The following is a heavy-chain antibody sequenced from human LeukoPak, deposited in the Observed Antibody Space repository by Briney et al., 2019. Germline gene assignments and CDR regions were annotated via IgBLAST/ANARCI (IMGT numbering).Heavy chain of an antibody. CDR1: GGSISSRSYY. Sequence: SETLSLTCTVSGGSISSRSYYWGWIRHPPGKGLEWIGSIYYSGSTYYNPSLKSRVTISVDTSKNQFSLKLSSVTAADTAVYYCARLRGLGPSDAFDIWGQGTMVTVSS. V-gene: IGHV4-39*01. CDR3: ARLRGLGPSDAFDI. J-gene: IGHJ3*02. CDR2: IYYSGST. D-gene: IGHD2-15*01.